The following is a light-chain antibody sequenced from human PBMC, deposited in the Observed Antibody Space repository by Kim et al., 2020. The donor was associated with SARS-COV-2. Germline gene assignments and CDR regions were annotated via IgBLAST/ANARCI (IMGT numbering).Light chain of an antibody. J-gene: IGKJ1*01. CDR2: GAS. CDR3: QQYGSSPWT. CDR1: QSVSSSY. Sequence: ELVLTQSPGTLSLSPGERATLSCRASQSVSSSYLAWYQQKPGQAPRLLIYGASSRATGIPDRFSGSGSGTDFTLTISRLEPEDFAVYYGQQYGSSPWTVGQGTKVDIK. V-gene: IGKV3-20*01.